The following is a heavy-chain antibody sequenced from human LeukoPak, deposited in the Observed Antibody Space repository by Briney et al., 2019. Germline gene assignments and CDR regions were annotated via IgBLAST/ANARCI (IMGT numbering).Heavy chain of an antibody. D-gene: IGHD6-19*01. Sequence: PSETLSLTCTVSGGSISSYYWSWIRQPPGKGLEWIGYIYYSGSTNYNPSLKSRVTISVDTSKNQFSLKLSSVTAADTAVYYCARDTFDSSGCIDYWGQGTLVTVSS. CDR2: IYYSGST. J-gene: IGHJ4*02. CDR1: GGSISSYY. V-gene: IGHV4-59*01. CDR3: ARDTFDSSGCIDY.